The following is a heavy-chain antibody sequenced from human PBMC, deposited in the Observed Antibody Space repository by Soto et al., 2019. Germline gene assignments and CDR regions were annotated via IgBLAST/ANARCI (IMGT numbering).Heavy chain of an antibody. CDR1: GYGLTGYG. Sequence: ASLKLYCKGSGYGLTGYGVSWVRQAPGQGLEWMGWISAYNGNTNYAQKLQGRVTMTTDTSTSTAYMELRSLRSDDTAVYYCAREEVPGTQDYWGQGTLVTAPQ. J-gene: IGHJ4*02. CDR3: AREEVPGTQDY. CDR2: ISAYNGNT. V-gene: IGHV1-18*04.